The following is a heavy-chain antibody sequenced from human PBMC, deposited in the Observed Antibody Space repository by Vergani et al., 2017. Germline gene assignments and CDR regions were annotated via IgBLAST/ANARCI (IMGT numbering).Heavy chain of an antibody. CDR3: AGVFSSSYYYYYYYMDV. V-gene: IGHV3-33*01. Sequence: QVQLVESGGGVVQPGRSLRLSCAASGFTFSSYGMHWVRQAPGKGLEWVAVIWYDGSNKYYADSVKGRFTISRDNSKNTLYLQMNILRAEDTAVYYCAGVFSSSYYYYYYYMDVWGKGTTVTVSS. CDR2: IWYDGSNK. D-gene: IGHD6-6*01. CDR1: GFTFSSYG. J-gene: IGHJ6*03.